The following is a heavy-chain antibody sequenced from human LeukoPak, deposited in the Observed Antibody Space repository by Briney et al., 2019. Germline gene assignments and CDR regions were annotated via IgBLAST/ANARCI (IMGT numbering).Heavy chain of an antibody. D-gene: IGHD3-10*01. CDR1: GCTFSSYA. Sequence: SVKVSCKASGCTFSSYAISWVRQAPGQGLEWMGGIIPIFSTANYAQKFQGRVTITEDESTSRAYMELSSLRSEDTVVYYCATAGGYYGSGCYWRGDKDYWGQGTVVTVSS. J-gene: IGHJ4*02. CDR3: ATAGGYYGSGCYWRGDKDY. CDR2: IIPIFSTA. V-gene: IGHV1-69*01.